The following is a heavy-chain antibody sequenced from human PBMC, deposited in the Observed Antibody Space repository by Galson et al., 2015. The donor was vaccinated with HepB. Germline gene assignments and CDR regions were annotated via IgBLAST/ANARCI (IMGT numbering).Heavy chain of an antibody. J-gene: IGHJ6*02. CDR3: ARRLLPDYDFWNDGMDV. Sequence: LRLSCAASGFTFSSYWMHWVRQAPGKGLVWVSRINSDGSSTSYADSVKGRFTISRDNAKNTLYLQMNSLRAEDTAVYYCARRLLPDYDFWNDGMDVWGQGTTVTVSS. CDR2: INSDGSST. D-gene: IGHD3-3*01. V-gene: IGHV3-74*01. CDR1: GFTFSSYW.